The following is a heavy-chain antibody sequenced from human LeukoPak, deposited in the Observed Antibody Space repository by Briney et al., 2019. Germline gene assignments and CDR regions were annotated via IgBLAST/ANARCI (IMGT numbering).Heavy chain of an antibody. Sequence: GGSLRLSCAASGFTFSSYEMNWDRPAPGKGLEWVSYISSSGSTIYYADSVKGRFTISRDNAKNSLYLQMNSLRAEDTAVYYCARLRITMVRGVMGLSYYYYMDVWGKGTTVTVSS. D-gene: IGHD3-10*01. CDR1: GFTFSSYE. V-gene: IGHV3-48*03. CDR3: ARLRITMVRGVMGLSYYYYMDV. J-gene: IGHJ6*03. CDR2: ISSSGSTI.